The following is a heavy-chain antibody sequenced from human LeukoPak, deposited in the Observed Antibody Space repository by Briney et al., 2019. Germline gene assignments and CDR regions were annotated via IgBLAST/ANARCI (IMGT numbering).Heavy chain of an antibody. J-gene: IGHJ6*04. V-gene: IGHV4-34*01. CDR2: INHSGST. CDR1: GGSFSGYY. D-gene: IGHD3-10*01. Sequence: NPSETLSLTCAVYGGSFSGYYWSWIRQPPGKGLEWIGEINHSGSTNYNPSLKSRVTISVDTPKNQFSLKLSSVTAADTAVYYCARADHYYGSGSYSSWMDVWGKGTTVTVSS. CDR3: ARADHYYGSGSYSSWMDV.